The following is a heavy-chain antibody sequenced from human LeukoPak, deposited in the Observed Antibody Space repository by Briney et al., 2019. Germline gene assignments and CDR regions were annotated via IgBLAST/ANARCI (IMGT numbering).Heavy chain of an antibody. CDR2: ISGSGGST. D-gene: IGHD5-18*01. V-gene: IGHV3-23*01. J-gene: IGHJ4*02. CDR1: GFTFSSYA. Sequence: VGSLRLSCAASGFTFSSYAMSWVRQAPGKGLEWVSAISGSGGSTYYADSVKGRFTISRDNSKNTLYLQMNSLRAEDTAIYYCAKNGAYSYEDYFDYWGQGTLVTVSS. CDR3: AKNGAYSYEDYFDY.